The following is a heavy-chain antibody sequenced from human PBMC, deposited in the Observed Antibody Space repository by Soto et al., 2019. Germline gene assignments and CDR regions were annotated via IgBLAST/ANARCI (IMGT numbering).Heavy chain of an antibody. Sequence: SVKVSCKASGYTFTSYYMHWARQAPGQGLEWMGIINPSGGSTSYAQKFQGRVTMTRDTSTSTVYMELSSLRSEDTAVYYCARGVFIGGVTPSYYYYYGMDVWGQGTTVTVSS. CDR1: GYTFTSYY. CDR2: INPSGGST. J-gene: IGHJ6*02. CDR3: ARGVFIGGVTPSYYYYYGMDV. D-gene: IGHD3-10*01. V-gene: IGHV1-46*01.